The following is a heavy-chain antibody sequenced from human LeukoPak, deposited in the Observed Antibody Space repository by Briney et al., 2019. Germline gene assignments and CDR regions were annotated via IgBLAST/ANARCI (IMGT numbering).Heavy chain of an antibody. V-gene: IGHV3-9*01. CDR2: SSWNSGSI. D-gene: IGHD1-7*01. CDR3: AKGTPELQGWFDP. J-gene: IGHJ5*02. CDR1: GFTFDDYA. Sequence: GGSLRLSCAASGFTFDDYAMHWVRQAPGKGLEWVSGSSWNSGSIGYADSVKGPFTISRDNAKNSLYLQINSLRAEDTALYYCAKGTPELQGWFDPWGQGTLVTVSS.